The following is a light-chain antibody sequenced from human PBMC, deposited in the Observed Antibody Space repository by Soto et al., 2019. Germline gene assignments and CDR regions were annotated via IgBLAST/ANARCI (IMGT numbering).Light chain of an antibody. CDR3: QSYDSSLSGSV. CDR2: GNS. CDR1: SSNIGAGYD. V-gene: IGLV1-40*01. Sequence: QSVLTQPPSVSGAAGRRVTISCTGCSSNIGAGYDVHWYQQLPGTAPKLIIYGNSNRPSGVPDRFSGSKSGTSASLAITGLQAEDEAYYYCQSYDSSLSGSVFGGGTKLTV. J-gene: IGLJ3*02.